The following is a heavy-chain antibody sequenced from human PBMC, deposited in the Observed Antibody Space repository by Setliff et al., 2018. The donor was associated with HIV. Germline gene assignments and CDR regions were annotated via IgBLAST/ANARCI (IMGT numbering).Heavy chain of an antibody. J-gene: IGHJ6*03. CDR3: TRITHYFDSHYFYYMDV. CDR1: GGSISSETSY. Sequence: NPSETLSLTCTVSGGSISSETSYWGWIGQSPGKGLEWLGSISYSGNTYYNPSLKSRVTISADTSKNQLSLKRNSVTAADTAVYYCTRITHYFDSHYFYYMDVWGKGTTVTVSS. CDR2: ISYSGNT. V-gene: IGHV4-39*01. D-gene: IGHD3-22*01.